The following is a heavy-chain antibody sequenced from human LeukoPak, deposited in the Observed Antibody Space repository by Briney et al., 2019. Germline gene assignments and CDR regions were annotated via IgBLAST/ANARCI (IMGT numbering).Heavy chain of an antibody. Sequence: GGSLRLSCAASGFTFNSYAMSWVRQAPGKGLEWVSAISGGGGSTYYADSVKGRFTISRDNSKNTLYLQMNSLRAEDTAVYYCAKEYGGWYYFDYWGQGTLVAVSS. D-gene: IGHD6-19*01. CDR1: GFTFNSYA. J-gene: IGHJ4*02. CDR3: AKEYGGWYYFDY. V-gene: IGHV3-23*01. CDR2: ISGGGGST.